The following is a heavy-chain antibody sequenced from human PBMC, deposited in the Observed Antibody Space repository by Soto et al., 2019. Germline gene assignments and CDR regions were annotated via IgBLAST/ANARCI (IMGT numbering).Heavy chain of an antibody. CDR1: GFTFSSYA. D-gene: IGHD2-15*01. Sequence: EVQLLESGGGLVQPGGSLRLSCAASGFTFSSYAMSWVRQAPGKGLEWVSASSGSGGSTYYADSVKGRFTISRDNSKHTLYLQMNSLRAEDTAVYYCAKDHPRYCSGGSGPQFDYWGQGTLVTVSS. J-gene: IGHJ4*02. V-gene: IGHV3-23*01. CDR3: AKDHPRYCSGGSGPQFDY. CDR2: SSGSGGST.